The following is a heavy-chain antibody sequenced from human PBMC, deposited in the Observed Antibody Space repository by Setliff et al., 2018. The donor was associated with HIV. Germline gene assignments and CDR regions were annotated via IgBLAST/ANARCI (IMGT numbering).Heavy chain of an antibody. CDR1: GFTFSSYV. Sequence: GGSLRLSCAATGFTFSSYVLHWVCQAPGKGLEWVAVMSTGGDIKIYADSVKGRFTISRDNSKNTLFLQMNSLRPEDTATYYCVRDPIEGYPDYFDYWGQGTLVTVSS. CDR2: MSTGGDIK. J-gene: IGHJ4*02. V-gene: IGHV3-30-3*01. CDR3: VRDPIEGYPDYFDY. D-gene: IGHD1-26*01.